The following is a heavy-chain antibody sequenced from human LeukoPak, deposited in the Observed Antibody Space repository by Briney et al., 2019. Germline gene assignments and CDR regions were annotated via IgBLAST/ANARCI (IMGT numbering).Heavy chain of an antibody. D-gene: IGHD6-19*01. J-gene: IGHJ4*02. CDR3: ARGWPTQRLAPNFDY. CDR1: GFTVSSNY. Sequence: GGSLRLSCAASGFTVSSNYMSWVRQAPGKGLEWVSVIYSGGSTYYADSVKGRFTISRDNSKNTLYLQMNSLRAEDTAVYYCARGWPTQRLAPNFDYWGQGTLVTVSS. V-gene: IGHV3-53*01. CDR2: IYSGGST.